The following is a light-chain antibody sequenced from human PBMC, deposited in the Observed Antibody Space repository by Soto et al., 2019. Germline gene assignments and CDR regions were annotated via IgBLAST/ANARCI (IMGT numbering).Light chain of an antibody. Sequence: DIQMTQTPSSLSASVGDRVTMTCWASQTTNNYLYWYQLKPGKAPNLVIHAASSLQSGVPSRFSGSGSGTDFTLTISSLQPEDFATFYCQQSYSTPWTFGQGTKVDIK. CDR1: QTTNNY. CDR2: AAS. CDR3: QQSYSTPWT. V-gene: IGKV1-39*01. J-gene: IGKJ1*01.